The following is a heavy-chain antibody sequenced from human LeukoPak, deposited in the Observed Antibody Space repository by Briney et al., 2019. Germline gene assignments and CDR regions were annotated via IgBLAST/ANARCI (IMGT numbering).Heavy chain of an antibody. CDR3: ARSEADRIQLSY. V-gene: IGHV4-59*01. D-gene: IGHD5-18*01. J-gene: IGHJ4*02. Sequence: PSETLSLTCTVSGGSISSYYWSWIRQPPGKGLEWIGYIYYSGSTNYNPSLKSRVTISVDTSKNQFSLKLSSVTAADTAVYYCARSEADRIQLSYWGQGTLVTVSS. CDR1: GGSISSYY. CDR2: IYYSGST.